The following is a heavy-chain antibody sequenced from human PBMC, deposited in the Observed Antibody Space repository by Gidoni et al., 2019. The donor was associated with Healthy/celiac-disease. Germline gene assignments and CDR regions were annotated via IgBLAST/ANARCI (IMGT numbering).Heavy chain of an antibody. V-gene: IGHV4-59*08. CDR2: IYYSGST. Sequence: QVQLQESGPGLVKPSETLSLTCTASGGSISSYYWSWIRQPPGKGLEWIGYIYYSGSTNYNPSLKSRVTISVDTSKNQFSLKLSSVTAADTAVYYCASSRSDSSGYYIVYWGQGTLVTVSS. D-gene: IGHD3-22*01. CDR1: GGSISSYY. CDR3: ASSRSDSSGYYIVY. J-gene: IGHJ4*02.